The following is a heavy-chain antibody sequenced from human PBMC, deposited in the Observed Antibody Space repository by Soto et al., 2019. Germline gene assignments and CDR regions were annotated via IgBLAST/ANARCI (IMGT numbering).Heavy chain of an antibody. CDR3: ATESVDTAMEHRISMDV. J-gene: IGHJ6*02. CDR2: ISSSSRTT. V-gene: IGHV3-48*02. Sequence: EVQLVESGGGLVQPGGSLRLSCAASGFTFSSYSMNWVRQAPGKGLEWVSYISSSSRTTYYADSVKGRFTISRDNAKNSLYLQMNSLRDEDTAVYYCATESVDTAMEHRISMDVWGQGTTVTVSS. D-gene: IGHD5-18*01. CDR1: GFTFSSYS.